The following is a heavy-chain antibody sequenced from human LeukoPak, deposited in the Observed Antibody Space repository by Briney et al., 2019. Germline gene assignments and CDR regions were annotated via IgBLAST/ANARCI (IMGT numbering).Heavy chain of an antibody. CDR1: GFSFRDYP. J-gene: IGHJ4*02. CDR2: IWYDGTNK. V-gene: IGHV3-33*06. D-gene: IGHD7-27*01. Sequence: PGGSLRLSCATSGFSFRDYPMNWVRQAPGKGLEWVAVIWYDGTNKYYADSVRGRFTISRDSSKNTLYLQMNSLRAEDTAVYYCAKSGRNWAYLEYWGQGTLVTVPS. CDR3: AKSGRNWAYLEY.